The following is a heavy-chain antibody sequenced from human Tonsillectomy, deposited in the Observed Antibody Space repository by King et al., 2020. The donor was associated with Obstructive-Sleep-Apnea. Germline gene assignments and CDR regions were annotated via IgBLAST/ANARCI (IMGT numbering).Heavy chain of an antibody. J-gene: IGHJ6*02. D-gene: IGHD5-18*01. V-gene: IGHV3-66*01. Sequence: DVQLVESGGGLVQPGGSLRLSCAASGLTVSSNYMSRVRQAPGKGLEWVSFIYSGGSAYYADSVKGRFTISRDNSKNTLYLQMNSLRAEDTAVYYCAREKDHWRGDNYGYVGYYYGMDVWGQGTTVTVSS. CDR3: AREKDHWRGDNYGYVGYYYGMDV. CDR1: GLTVSSNY. CDR2: IYSGGSA.